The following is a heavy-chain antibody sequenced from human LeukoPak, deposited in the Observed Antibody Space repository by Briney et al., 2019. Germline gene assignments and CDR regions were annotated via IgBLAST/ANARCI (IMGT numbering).Heavy chain of an antibody. J-gene: IGHJ6*02. Sequence: PSETLSLTCTVSGGSMSSYDWSWIRQPPGKGLEWIGYIYYSGSTNYNPSLKSRVTISVDTSKNQFSLKLSSVTAADTAVYYCARHPGIAVAGYYYYYGMHVWGQGTTVTVSS. CDR3: ARHPGIAVAGYYYYYGMHV. V-gene: IGHV4-59*08. CDR1: GGSMSSYD. D-gene: IGHD6-19*01. CDR2: IYYSGST.